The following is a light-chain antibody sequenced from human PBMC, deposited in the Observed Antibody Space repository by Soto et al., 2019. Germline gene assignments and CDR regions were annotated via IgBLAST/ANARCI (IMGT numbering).Light chain of an antibody. J-gene: IGKJ1*01. CDR2: GAS. V-gene: IGKV3-20*01. CDR3: QQFGGSPRT. Sequence: EVVMTQSPATLSVSPGEGATLSCRASQGVSTSYLAWYQQKPGQAPRLLIYGASSRATGIPDRFSGSGSGTDFTLTISRLEPADFAVYYCQQFGGSPRTFGQGTKVDIK. CDR1: QGVSTSY.